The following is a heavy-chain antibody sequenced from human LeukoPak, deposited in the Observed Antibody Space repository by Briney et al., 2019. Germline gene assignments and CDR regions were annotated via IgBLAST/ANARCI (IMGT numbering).Heavy chain of an antibody. J-gene: IGHJ3*02. V-gene: IGHV3-21*01. CDR1: GFTFSSYS. Sequence: PGGSLRLSCAASGFTFSSYSMNWVRQAPGKGLEWVSSISSSSSYIYYADSVKGRFTISRDNAKNSLYLQMNSLRAEDTAVYYCARDQDFWTLDAFDIWGQGTMVTVSS. CDR2: ISSSSSYI. CDR3: ARDQDFWTLDAFDI. D-gene: IGHD3/OR15-3a*01.